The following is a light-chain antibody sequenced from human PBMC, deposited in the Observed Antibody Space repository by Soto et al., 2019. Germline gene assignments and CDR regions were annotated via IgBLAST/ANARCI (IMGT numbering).Light chain of an antibody. CDR2: DAS. CDR3: QHYNKAPWT. CDR1: QDVYTF. Sequence: VQMTQSPSSLSASVGDRVTITCRASQDVYTFLAWYRQRPGRAPELLIYDASTLQAGVRSRFNCDGFGTHFILTISSLQPEDVATYYCQHYNKAPWTFGQGTKV. J-gene: IGKJ1*01. V-gene: IGKV1-27*01.